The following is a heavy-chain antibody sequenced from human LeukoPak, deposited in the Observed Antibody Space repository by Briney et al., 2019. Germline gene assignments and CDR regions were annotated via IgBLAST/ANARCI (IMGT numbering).Heavy chain of an antibody. Sequence: GWSLRLSCAASGFTFSSYSMNWVRQAPGKGLEWVSYINSGSSTIYYADSVKGRFTISRDNAKNSLYLQMNSLRDDDTAVYYCARDFTMIPTLQHWGQGTLVTVSS. CDR1: GFTFSSYS. J-gene: IGHJ1*01. CDR2: INSGSSTI. D-gene: IGHD3-22*01. V-gene: IGHV3-48*02. CDR3: ARDFTMIPTLQH.